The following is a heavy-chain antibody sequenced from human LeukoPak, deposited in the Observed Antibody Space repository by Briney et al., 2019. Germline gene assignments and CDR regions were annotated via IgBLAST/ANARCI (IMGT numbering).Heavy chain of an antibody. CDR1: GYTFTAHD. V-gene: IGHV1-2*06. J-gene: IGHJ4*02. CDR2: IDPNSGGT. Sequence: ASVKVSCKASGYTFTAHDMHWVRQVPGQGVEWMGRIDPNSGGTTYAQKFQGRVSMTRDTSITTGYMELSGLRSDDTAVYYCARGWTGSYSGWGQGTLVTVSS. D-gene: IGHD3/OR15-3a*01. CDR3: ARGWTGSYSG.